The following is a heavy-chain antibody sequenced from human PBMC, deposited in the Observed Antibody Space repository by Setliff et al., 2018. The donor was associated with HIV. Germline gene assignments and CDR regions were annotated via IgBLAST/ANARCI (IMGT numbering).Heavy chain of an antibody. CDR1: RYTLTELS. J-gene: IGHJ4*02. CDR3: AAKRRYNYDLKGPLDY. D-gene: IGHD5-18*01. V-gene: IGHV1-24*01. Sequence: ASVKVSCKVSRYTLTELSMHWVRQAPGKGLEWMGSFDPEHRKTLYAQKFQGRVTMTQDTSPDTAYMELSSLRSDDTAVYYCAAKRRYNYDLKGPLDYWAQGTLVTVSS. CDR2: FDPEHRKT.